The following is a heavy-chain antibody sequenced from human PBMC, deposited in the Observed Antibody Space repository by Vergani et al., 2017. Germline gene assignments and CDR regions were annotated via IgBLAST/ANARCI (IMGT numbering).Heavy chain of an antibody. CDR1: GGSINTGAYY. D-gene: IGHD3-10*01. J-gene: IGHJ6*02. V-gene: IGHV4-61*02. CDR2: VYPSGMT. CDR3: ARDLSYYYGSGDXYYNPYYYDGMDV. Sequence: QVQLQESGPRLVRPSQTLTLTCTVSGGSINTGAYYWSWIRQPAGKGLEWIGRVYPSGMTNYNPSLKSRVTILVDRSKSQLSLKLTSVTAGDTAVCFCARDLSYYYGSGDXYYNPYYYDGMDVWGPGTTVTVSS.